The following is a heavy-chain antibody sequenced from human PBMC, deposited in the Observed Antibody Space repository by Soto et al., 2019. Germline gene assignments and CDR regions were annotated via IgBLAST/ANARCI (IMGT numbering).Heavy chain of an antibody. Sequence: PGGSLRLSCAASGFTFSSYGMHWVRQAPGKGLEWVAVISYDGSNKYYADSVKGRFTISRDNSKNTLYLQMNSLRAEDTAVYYCAKDLSVTIPLLPPVAYYYGMDVWGQGTTVTVS. J-gene: IGHJ6*02. D-gene: IGHD3-3*01. CDR2: ISYDGSNK. CDR3: AKDLSVTIPLLPPVAYYYGMDV. CDR1: GFTFSSYG. V-gene: IGHV3-30*18.